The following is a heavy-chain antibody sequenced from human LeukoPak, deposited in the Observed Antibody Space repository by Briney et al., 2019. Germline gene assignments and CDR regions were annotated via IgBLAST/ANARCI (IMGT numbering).Heavy chain of an antibody. CDR3: ARQISDYYYYYIDV. CDR2: IYYGGTT. CDR1: GGSITSSSYY. Sequence: PSETLSLTWTVSGGSITSSSYYWGWIRQPPGKGLEWIGNIYYGGTTYYNSSLKSRVTIFEDTSKNCFSLMLSSVTAADTAVYYCARQISDYYYYYIDVWGKGTTVIVSS. J-gene: IGHJ6*03. V-gene: IGHV4-39*01.